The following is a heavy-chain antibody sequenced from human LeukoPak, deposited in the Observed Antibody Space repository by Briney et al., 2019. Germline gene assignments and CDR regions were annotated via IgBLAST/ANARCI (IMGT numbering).Heavy chain of an antibody. V-gene: IGHV1-18*04. J-gene: IGHJ4*02. CDR3: GRDHGAIIGDEPVY. Sequence: ASVKVSCKASGYTFTSYGITWVRQAPGQGPEWMGWINPHKGNTKYAQKIQGRISMTTDTSTSTAYMELRSLRSDDTAVYYCGRDHGAIIGDEPVYWGQGTLVTVSS. D-gene: IGHD7-27*01. CDR2: INPHKGNT. CDR1: GYTFTSYG.